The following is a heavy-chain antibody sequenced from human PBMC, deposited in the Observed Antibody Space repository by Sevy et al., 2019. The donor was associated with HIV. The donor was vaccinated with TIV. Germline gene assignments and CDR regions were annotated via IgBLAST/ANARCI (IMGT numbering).Heavy chain of an antibody. J-gene: IGHJ6*02. V-gene: IGHV3-9*01. CDR2: ISWNSGSI. Sequence: GGSLRLSCAASGFTFDDYAMHWVRQAPGKGLEWVSGISWNSGSIGYADSVKGRFTISRDNAKNSLYLQMNSLRAEDTALXYCAKDKGYCTNGVCYTSYYYYGMDVWGQGTTVTVSS. CDR3: AKDKGYCTNGVCYTSYYYYGMDV. CDR1: GFTFDDYA. D-gene: IGHD2-8*01.